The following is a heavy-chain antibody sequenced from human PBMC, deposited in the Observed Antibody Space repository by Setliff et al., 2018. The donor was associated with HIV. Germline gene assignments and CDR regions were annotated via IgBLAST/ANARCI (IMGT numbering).Heavy chain of an antibody. V-gene: IGHV4-4*07. CDR3: ARDPGYTSGSTFHFDD. CDR1: GGSISTYY. Sequence: SETLSLTCTVSGGSISTYYLTWIRQPAGKGLEWIGRIFASGSTNYNPSLKSRVTMSVDTSKYQFSLSLSSVTAADTAVYFCARDPGYTSGSTFHFDDWGQGTLVTVSS. J-gene: IGHJ4*02. CDR2: IFASGST. D-gene: IGHD5-18*01.